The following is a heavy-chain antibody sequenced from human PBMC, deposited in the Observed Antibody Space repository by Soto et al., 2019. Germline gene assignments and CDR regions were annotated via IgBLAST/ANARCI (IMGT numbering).Heavy chain of an antibody. Sequence: SETLSLTCAVYGGSFSGYYWSWIRQPPGKGLEWIGEINHSGSTNYNPSLKSRVTISVGTSKNQFSLKLSSVTAADTAIYYCAKAAAAGTGTYVLAVWGQGTTVTVSS. CDR3: AKAAAAGTGTYVLAV. V-gene: IGHV4-34*01. CDR2: INHSGST. D-gene: IGHD6-13*01. CDR1: GGSFSGYY. J-gene: IGHJ6*02.